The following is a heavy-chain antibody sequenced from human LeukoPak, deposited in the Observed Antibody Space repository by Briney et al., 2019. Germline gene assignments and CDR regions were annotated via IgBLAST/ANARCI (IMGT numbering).Heavy chain of an antibody. V-gene: IGHV3-11*01. CDR2: ISSSGSTI. CDR3: ARDRLLQLWFRTGFDP. D-gene: IGHD5-18*01. CDR1: GFTFSDYY. Sequence: GGSLRLSCAASGFTFSDYYMSWIRQAPGKGREWVSYISSSGSTIYYADSVKGRFTISRDNAKNSLYLQMNSLRAEDTAVYYCARDRLLQLWFRTGFDPWGQGTLVTVSS. J-gene: IGHJ5*02.